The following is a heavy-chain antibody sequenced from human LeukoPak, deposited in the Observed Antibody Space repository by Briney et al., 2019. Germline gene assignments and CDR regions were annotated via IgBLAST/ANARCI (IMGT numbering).Heavy chain of an antibody. Sequence: SETLSLTCTVSGGSIRSYYWSWIRQPPGKGLELIGYISYSGSTNYNPSLKSRVTISADTSRDQFSLKLSSVTAADTAVYYCARASNYYGMDVWGQGTTVTVSS. V-gene: IGHV4-59*01. CDR3: ARASNYYGMDV. CDR1: GGSIRSYY. CDR2: ISYSGST. J-gene: IGHJ6*02.